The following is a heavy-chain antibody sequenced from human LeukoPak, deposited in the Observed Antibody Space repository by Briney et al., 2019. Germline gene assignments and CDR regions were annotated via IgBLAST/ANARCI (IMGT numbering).Heavy chain of an antibody. CDR2: IYWNGGST. V-gene: IGHV3-20*04. J-gene: IGHJ4*02. CDR1: GFTFYDYG. CDR3: AKDDYYDTSGYRD. D-gene: IGHD3-22*01. Sequence: PGGSLRLSCAASGFTFYDYGMSWVRHAPGKGLEWVSGIYWNGGSTGYADSVRGRFTISRDNAKNSLYLQMNSLRAEDTAVYYCAKDDYYDTSGYRDWGQGTLVTVSS.